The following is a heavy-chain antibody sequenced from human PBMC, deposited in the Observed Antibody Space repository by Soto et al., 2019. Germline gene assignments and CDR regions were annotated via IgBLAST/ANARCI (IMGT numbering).Heavy chain of an antibody. CDR2: IKSKTDGGTT. J-gene: IGHJ6*02. CDR1: GFTFSNAW. Sequence: GGSLRLSCAASGFTFSNAWMNWVRQAPGKGLEWVGRIKSKTDGGTTDYAAPVKGRFTISRDDSKNTLYLQMNSLKTEDTAVYYCTTDIYYYDSSGYYYYYGMDVWGQGTTVTVS. V-gene: IGHV3-15*07. D-gene: IGHD3-22*01. CDR3: TTDIYYYDSSGYYYYYGMDV.